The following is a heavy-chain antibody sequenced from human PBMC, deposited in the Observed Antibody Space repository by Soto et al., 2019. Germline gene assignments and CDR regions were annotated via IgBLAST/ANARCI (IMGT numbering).Heavy chain of an antibody. CDR1: GFTLDSYA. D-gene: IGHD3-3*01. V-gene: IGHV3-23*01. CDR3: AKGVTYYDFWSGYFEY. Sequence: GGSLRLSCAASGFTLDSYAMNWVRQAPGKGLEWVSAISGSGGSTYYADSVKGRFTISRDISKNTLYLQMNSLRAEDTALYYCAKGVTYYDFWSGYFEYWGRGTLVTVSS. J-gene: IGHJ4*02. CDR2: ISGSGGST.